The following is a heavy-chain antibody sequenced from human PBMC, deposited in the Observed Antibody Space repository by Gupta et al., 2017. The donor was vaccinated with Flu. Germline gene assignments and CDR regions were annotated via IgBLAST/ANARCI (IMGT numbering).Heavy chain of an antibody. V-gene: IGHV3-23*01. CDR2: ISGSGGST. D-gene: IGHD2-2*01. J-gene: IGHJ6*02. Sequence: AAGKGLEWVAAISGSGGSTYYADSVKGRFTISRDNSKNTLYLQMNSLRAEDTAVYYCAKLDPDCSSTSCYAINYYYGMDVWGQGTTVTVSS. CDR3: AKLDPDCSSTSCYAINYYYGMDV.